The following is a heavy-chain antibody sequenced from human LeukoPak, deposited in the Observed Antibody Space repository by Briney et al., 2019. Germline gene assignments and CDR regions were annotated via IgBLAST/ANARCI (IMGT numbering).Heavy chain of an antibody. D-gene: IGHD2-8*02. CDR3: AKDLGGTVLAY. CDR1: GFTFDDYA. J-gene: IGHJ4*02. Sequence: GRSLRLSCAASGFTFDDYATHWVRQAPGKGLEWVSGISWNSGSIGYADSVKGRFTISRDNAKNSLYLQMNGLRAEDTALYYCAKDLGGTVLAYWGQGTLVTVSS. V-gene: IGHV3-9*01. CDR2: ISWNSGSI.